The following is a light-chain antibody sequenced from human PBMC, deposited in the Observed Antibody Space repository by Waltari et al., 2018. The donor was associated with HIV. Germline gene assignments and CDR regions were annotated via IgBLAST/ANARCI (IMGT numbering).Light chain of an antibody. CDR3: QQYGSSPWT. J-gene: IGKJ1*01. CDR2: GAS. V-gene: IGKV3-20*01. CDR1: QGVSSTY. Sequence: EIVLTQSPGTLSLSPGERATLSCRASQGVSSTYFAWYQHRLGQAPRLLISGASSRATGTPDRFSGSGSGTDFTLTISRLEPEDSAVDYCQQYGSSPWTFGQGTKVEVK.